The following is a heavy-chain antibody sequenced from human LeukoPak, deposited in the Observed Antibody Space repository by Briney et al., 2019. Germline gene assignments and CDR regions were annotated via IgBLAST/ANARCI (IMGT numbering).Heavy chain of an antibody. Sequence: GGSLRLSCAASGFTFSSYDMHWVRQAPGKGLEYVSAISTNGGSTDYANSVKGRFTISRDNSKNTLYLQMGSLRAEDMAVYYCARYCGSTSCYCDWGQGTLVTVSS. CDR1: GFTFSSYD. CDR3: ARYCGSTSCYCD. CDR2: ISTNGGST. D-gene: IGHD2-2*01. V-gene: IGHV3-64*01. J-gene: IGHJ4*02.